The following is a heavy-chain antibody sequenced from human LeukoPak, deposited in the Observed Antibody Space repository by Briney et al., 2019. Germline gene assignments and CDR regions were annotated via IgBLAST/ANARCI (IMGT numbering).Heavy chain of an antibody. J-gene: IGHJ4*02. CDR2: IYSSGST. CDR1: GGSLSSYY. D-gene: IGHD6-13*01. CDR3: ARGGIAVGGSDY. Sequence: SETLSLTCTVSGGSLSSYYWSWTRQPAGKVLEWIGRIYSSGSTNHNPSLKSRVTMSVDTSKNQFSLKLSSVTAADTAVYYCARGGIAVGGSDYWGRGTLVTVSS. V-gene: IGHV4-4*07.